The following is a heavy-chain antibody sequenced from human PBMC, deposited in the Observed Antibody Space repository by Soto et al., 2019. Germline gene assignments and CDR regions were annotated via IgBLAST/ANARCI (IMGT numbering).Heavy chain of an antibody. Sequence: PVGSLRLSCAASGFTFSIYAMMWVRQPPGKGQEWVAGMTGSGGDIRYADSVKGRFTISKDNSKNTLYLQMNSLRAEDTAMYYCAKDAVYGDGLWLAANWGQGTLVTVSS. V-gene: IGHV3-23*01. J-gene: IGHJ4*02. CDR1: GFTFSIYA. D-gene: IGHD2-21*02. CDR3: AKDAVYGDGLWLAAN. CDR2: MTGSGGDI.